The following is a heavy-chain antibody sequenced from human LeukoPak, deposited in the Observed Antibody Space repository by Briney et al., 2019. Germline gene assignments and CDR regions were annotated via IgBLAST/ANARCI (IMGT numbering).Heavy chain of an antibody. D-gene: IGHD3-10*01. CDR2: INPNSGGT. Sequence: ASVKVSCKASGYTFTGYYMHWVRQAPGQGLEWMGRINPNSGGTNYAQKFQGRVTMTRDTSISTAYMELSRLRSDDTAVYYCARDSDGLLWFGETPPDAFDIWGQGTMVTVFS. J-gene: IGHJ3*02. V-gene: IGHV1-2*06. CDR3: ARDSDGLLWFGETPPDAFDI. CDR1: GYTFTGYY.